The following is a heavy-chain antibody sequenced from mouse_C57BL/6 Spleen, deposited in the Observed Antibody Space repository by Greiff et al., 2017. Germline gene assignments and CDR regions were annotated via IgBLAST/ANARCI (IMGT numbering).Heavy chain of an antibody. CDR3: ASPFITTVVEYYFDY. CDR2: INPSNGGT. CDR1: CYTFTSYW. Sequence: QVQLQQPGTELVKPGASVKLSCKASCYTFTSYWLHWVKQRPGQGLEWIGNINPSNGGTNYNEKFTSKATLTVDTTSRSAYMQLSSLTSEDSAVYYCASPFITTVVEYYFDYWGQGTTLTVSS. J-gene: IGHJ2*01. D-gene: IGHD1-1*01. V-gene: IGHV1-53*01.